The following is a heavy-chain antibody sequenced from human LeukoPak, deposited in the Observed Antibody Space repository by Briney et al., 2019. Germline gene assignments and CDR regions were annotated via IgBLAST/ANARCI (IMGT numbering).Heavy chain of an antibody. CDR2: IYYRGSA. Sequence: PSETLSLTCTVSGGSISTYYWTWIRQPPGKGLEWIGYIYYRGSANYNPSLKSRLTISVDTSKNQLSLKLTSVTAADTALYYCARHKDLGAFDIWGQGTMVTVSS. CDR3: ARHKDLGAFDI. J-gene: IGHJ3*02. V-gene: IGHV4-59*01. D-gene: IGHD3-10*01. CDR1: GGSISTYY.